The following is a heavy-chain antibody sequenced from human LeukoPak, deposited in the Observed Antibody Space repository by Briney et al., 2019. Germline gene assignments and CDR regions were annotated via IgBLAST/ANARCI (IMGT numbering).Heavy chain of an antibody. CDR2: ISYDGSNK. CDR3: ASLYGSGPNWFDP. V-gene: IGHV3-30*04. J-gene: IGHJ5*02. CDR1: GFIFSSYA. D-gene: IGHD3-10*01. Sequence: PGRSLRLSCAASGFIFSSYAMHWVRQAPGKGLEWVAVISYDGSNKYYADSVKGRFTISRDNDKNSLYLQMNSLRAEDTAVYYCASLYGSGPNWFDPWGQGTLVTVSS.